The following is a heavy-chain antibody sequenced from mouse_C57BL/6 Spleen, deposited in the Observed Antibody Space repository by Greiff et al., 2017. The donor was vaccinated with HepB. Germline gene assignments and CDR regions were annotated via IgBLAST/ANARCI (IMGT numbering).Heavy chain of an antibody. CDR3: ARRAYYGSSYDAMDY. CDR2: IDPSDSYT. Sequence: QVQLQQPGAELVRPGTSVKLSCKASGYTFTSYWMHWVKQRPGQGLEWIGVIDPSDSYTNYNQKFKGKATLTVDTSSSTAYMQLSSLTSEDSAVYYCARRAYYGSSYDAMDYWGQGTSVTVSS. J-gene: IGHJ4*01. D-gene: IGHD1-1*01. V-gene: IGHV1-59*01. CDR1: GYTFTSYW.